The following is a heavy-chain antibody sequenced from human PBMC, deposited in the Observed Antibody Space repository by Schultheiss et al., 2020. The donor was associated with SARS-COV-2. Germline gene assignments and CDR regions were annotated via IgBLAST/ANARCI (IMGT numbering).Heavy chain of an antibody. J-gene: IGHJ5*02. V-gene: IGHV4-31*03. CDR1: GGSISSGGYY. D-gene: IGHD6-13*01. CDR2: IYYSGST. Sequence: SQTLSLTCTVSGGSISSGGYYWSWIRQHPGKGLEWIGYIYYSGSTYYNPSLKSRVTISVDTSKNQFSLKLSSVTAADTAVYYCARVKQQLYVWFDPWGQGTLVTFSS. CDR3: ARVKQQLYVWFDP.